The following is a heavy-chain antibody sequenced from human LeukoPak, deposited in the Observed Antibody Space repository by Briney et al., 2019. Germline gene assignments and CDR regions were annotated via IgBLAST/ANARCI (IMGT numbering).Heavy chain of an antibody. CDR2: INPNSGGT. CDR3: ARASSGWSPEYFQH. Sequence: ASVKVSCKASGYTFTGYYMHWVRQAPGQGLEWMGWINPNSGGTNYAQKFQGRVTMTRDTSASTAYMELSSLRSEDVAVYYCARASSGWSPEYFQHWGQGTLVTVSS. CDR1: GYTFTGYY. D-gene: IGHD6-19*01. V-gene: IGHV1-2*02. J-gene: IGHJ1*01.